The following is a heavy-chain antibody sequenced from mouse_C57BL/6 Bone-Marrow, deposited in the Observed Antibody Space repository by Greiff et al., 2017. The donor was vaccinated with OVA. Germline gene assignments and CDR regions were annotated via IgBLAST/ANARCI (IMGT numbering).Heavy chain of an antibody. CDR2: IWSGGST. CDR1: GFSLTSYG. V-gene: IGHV2-2*01. CDR3: ASNWYAMDY. J-gene: IGHJ4*01. Sequence: QVHVKQSGPGLVQPSQSLSITCTVSGFSLTSYGVHWVRQSPGKGLEWLGVIWSGGSTDYNAAFISRLSISKDNSKSQVFFKMNSLQADDTAIYYCASNWYAMDYWGQGTSVTVSS.